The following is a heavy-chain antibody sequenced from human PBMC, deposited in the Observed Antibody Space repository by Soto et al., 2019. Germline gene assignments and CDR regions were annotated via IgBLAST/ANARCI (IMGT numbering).Heavy chain of an antibody. V-gene: IGHV4-4*02. CDR1: GDSISSSKW. CDR2: IYHSGST. CDR3: ASGERQQQRDY. D-gene: IGHD6-13*01. Sequence: QVQLQESGPGLVKPSGTLSLTCAVSGDSISSSKWWSWVRQPPGKGLEWIGEIYHSGSTNYNPSRKTLVNISVDRYKNQFTLKLSPVTDADTAVYSCASGERQQQRDYWGQGTLVTVSS. J-gene: IGHJ4*02.